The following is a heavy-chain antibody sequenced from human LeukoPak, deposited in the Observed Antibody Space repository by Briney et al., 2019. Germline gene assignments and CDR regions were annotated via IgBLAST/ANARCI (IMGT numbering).Heavy chain of an antibody. Sequence: SETLSLTCAVYGGSFSGYYWSWIRQPPGKGLEWIGEINHSGSTNYNPSLKSRVTISVDTSKNQFSLKLSSVTAADTAVYYCARRNYDILTGYDISYFDYWGQGALVTVSS. CDR1: GGSFSGYY. CDR3: ARRNYDILTGYDISYFDY. J-gene: IGHJ4*02. CDR2: INHSGST. V-gene: IGHV4-34*01. D-gene: IGHD3-9*01.